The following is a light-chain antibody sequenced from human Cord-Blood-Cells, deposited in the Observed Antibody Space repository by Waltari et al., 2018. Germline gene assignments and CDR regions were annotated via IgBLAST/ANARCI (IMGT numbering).Light chain of an antibody. CDR1: NIGSKR. Sequence: SYVLTQPPSVSVAPGKTARITCGGNNIGSKRVHWYQQKPGQAPVLVIYYDSDWPSGIPERFSGSNSGNTATLTISRVEAGDEADYYCQVWDSSSDHPFGGGTKLTVL. CDR3: QVWDSSSDHP. J-gene: IGLJ3*02. V-gene: IGLV3-21*04. CDR2: YDS.